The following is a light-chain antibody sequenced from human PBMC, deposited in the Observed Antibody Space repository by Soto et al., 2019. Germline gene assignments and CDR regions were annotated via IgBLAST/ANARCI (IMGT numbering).Light chain of an antibody. CDR2: KAS. CDR3: QQYNSYSWT. CDR1: QSISSW. J-gene: IGKJ1*01. V-gene: IGKV1-5*03. Sequence: DIQMTQSPSTLSASVGDRVTITCRASQSISSWLAWYQQKPGKAPKLLIYKASNLESGVPSRFSGSGSGTEFTLTISSLQPDDFATYHCQQYNSYSWTFGQGTKEDIK.